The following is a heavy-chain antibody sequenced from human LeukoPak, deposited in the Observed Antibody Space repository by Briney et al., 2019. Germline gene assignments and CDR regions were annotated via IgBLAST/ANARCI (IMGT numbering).Heavy chain of an antibody. J-gene: IGHJ4*02. CDR3: ARDLLSSSSASDY. Sequence: PSETLSLTCTVSGGSISSGGYSWSWIRQHPGKGLEWIGYIYYSGSTYYNPSLKSRVTISVDTSKNQFSLKLSSVTAADTAVYYCARDLLSSSSASDYWGQGTLVTVSS. CDR1: GGSISSGGYS. CDR2: IYYSGST. V-gene: IGHV4-31*03. D-gene: IGHD6-6*01.